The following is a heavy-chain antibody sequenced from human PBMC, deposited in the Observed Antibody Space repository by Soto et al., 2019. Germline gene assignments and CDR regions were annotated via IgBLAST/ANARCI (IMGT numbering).Heavy chain of an antibody. J-gene: IGHJ4*02. CDR2: IYPGDSDT. CDR1: GYSFTSYW. CDR3: ARQGVPGLFDS. D-gene: IGHD1-1*01. V-gene: IGHV5-51*01. Sequence: EVQLVQSGAEVKKPGESLKISCKGSGYSFTSYWIGWVRQMPGKGLEWMGIIYPGDSDTRYSPSFQGQVTIAADKSIESASLQWGVLEASDSAMSYGARQGVPGLFDSWGQGTLVTVSS.